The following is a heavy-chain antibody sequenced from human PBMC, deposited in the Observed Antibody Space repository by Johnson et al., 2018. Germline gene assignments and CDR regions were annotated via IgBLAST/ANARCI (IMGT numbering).Heavy chain of an antibody. J-gene: IGHJ6*03. V-gene: IGHV3-30*14. CDR2: ITYDGSNK. CDR1: GFTFSSYA. Sequence: QVQLVQSGGGVVQXGRSLRLSCAASGFTFSSYAMHWVRQAPGKGLEWVAVITYDGSNKYYAASVKGRFTLSRDNSKNTLYLQMGSLRAEDTAVYYCARVVIAAAGSSYYYMDVWGKGTTVTVSS. CDR3: ARVVIAAAGSSYYYMDV. D-gene: IGHD6-13*01.